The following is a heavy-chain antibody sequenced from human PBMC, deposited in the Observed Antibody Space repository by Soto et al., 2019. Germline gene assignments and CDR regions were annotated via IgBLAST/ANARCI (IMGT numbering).Heavy chain of an antibody. CDR2: INAGNGNT. Sequence: QVQLVQSGAEVKKPGASVKGSCKASGYTFTSYAMHWVRQAPGQRLEWMGWINAGNGNTKYSQKFQGRVTITRDTSASTAYMELSSLRSEDTAVYYCARDSRVYDFWSGYYFTGGMDVWGQGTTVTVSS. D-gene: IGHD3-3*01. J-gene: IGHJ6*02. CDR1: GYTFTSYA. V-gene: IGHV1-3*01. CDR3: ARDSRVYDFWSGYYFTGGMDV.